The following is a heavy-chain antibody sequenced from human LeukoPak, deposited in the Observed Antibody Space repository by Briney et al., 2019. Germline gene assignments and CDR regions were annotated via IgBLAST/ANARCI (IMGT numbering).Heavy chain of an antibody. D-gene: IGHD3-10*01. CDR2: IHPNNGDT. Sequence: ASEKVSCKASGYTFSGTGWYLYWLRQAPGQGLECMGWIHPNNGDTAYAQKLEGRVAMTRDTSISTAYMELRRLRPDDTAVYFCARDGPAQMVDLDYWGQGTLVTVSS. CDR1: GYTFSGTGWY. J-gene: IGHJ4*02. CDR3: ARDGPAQMVDLDY. V-gene: IGHV1-2*02.